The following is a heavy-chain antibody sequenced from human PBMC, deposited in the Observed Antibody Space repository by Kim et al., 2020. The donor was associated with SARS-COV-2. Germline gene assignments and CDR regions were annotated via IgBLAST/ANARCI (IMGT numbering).Heavy chain of an antibody. CDR3: ARDRRSSWYYFDY. CDR1: GYTFTSYA. J-gene: IGHJ4*02. Sequence: ASVKVSCKASGYTFTSYAMHWVRQAPGQRLEWMGWINAGNGNTKYSQKFQGRVTITRDTSASTAYMELSSLRSEDTAVYYCARDRRSSWYYFDYWGQGTLVTVSS. CDR2: INAGNGNT. D-gene: IGHD6-13*01. V-gene: IGHV1-3*01.